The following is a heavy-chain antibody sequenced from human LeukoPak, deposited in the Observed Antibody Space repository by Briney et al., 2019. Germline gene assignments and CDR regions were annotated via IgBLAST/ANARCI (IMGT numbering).Heavy chain of an antibody. Sequence: SETLSLTCAVSGGSISSSNWWSWVRQPPGKGLEWIGEIYHSGSTNYNPSLKSRVTISVDKSKNQFSLKLSSVTAADTAVYYCARLPAGTLDQLIYAWGQGTLVTVSS. CDR3: ARLPAGTLDQLIYA. V-gene: IGHV4-4*02. D-gene: IGHD2-2*01. CDR1: GGSISSSNW. CDR2: IYHSGST. J-gene: IGHJ5*02.